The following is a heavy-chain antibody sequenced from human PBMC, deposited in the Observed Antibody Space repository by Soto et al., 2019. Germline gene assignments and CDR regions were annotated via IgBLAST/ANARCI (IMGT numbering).Heavy chain of an antibody. Sequence: QITLKESGPTLVKPTQPLTLTCTFSGFSLSTSGVGVGWIRQPPGKALEWLALIYWNDDNRYSPSLKSRLTITKDTSKNQVVLTMTNMDPVDTATYYCAHRPTVAYYYGMDVWGQGTTVTVSS. CDR1: GFSLSTSGVG. V-gene: IGHV2-5*01. CDR2: IYWNDDN. J-gene: IGHJ6*02. CDR3: AHRPTVAYYYGMDV.